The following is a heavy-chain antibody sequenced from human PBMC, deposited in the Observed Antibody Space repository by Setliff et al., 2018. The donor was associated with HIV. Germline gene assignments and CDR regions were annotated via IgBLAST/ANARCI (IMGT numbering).Heavy chain of an antibody. CDR3: ARQAVDCSGGTCYSTSAFDY. V-gene: IGHV5-51*01. Sequence: GEFLKISCRGSGYNFASHWVAWVRQMPGKGLEWMGIVYPDDSDSRYSPSFQGQVTISADKSVSTAYLQWSSLKASDTAMYYCARQAVDCSGGTCYSTSAFDYWGQGTLVTVS. CDR1: GYNFASHW. J-gene: IGHJ4*02. D-gene: IGHD2-15*01. CDR2: VYPDDSDS.